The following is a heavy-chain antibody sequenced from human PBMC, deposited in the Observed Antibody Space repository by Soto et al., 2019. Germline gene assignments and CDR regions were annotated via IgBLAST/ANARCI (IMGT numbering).Heavy chain of an antibody. D-gene: IGHD3-3*01. CDR3: ARERKFDFWRKGLDV. CDR1: GYTFTSYD. V-gene: IGHV1-8*01. CDR2: MDPNSGST. J-gene: IGHJ6*02. Sequence: QAQLVQSGAEVKKPGASVKVSCKASGYTFTSYDINWVRQAPGQGLEWLGWMDPNSGSTGYAQNFQGRVTMTRNISINTAHMELSSLRSEDTAVYYCARERKFDFWRKGLDVWSQGTTVTVSS.